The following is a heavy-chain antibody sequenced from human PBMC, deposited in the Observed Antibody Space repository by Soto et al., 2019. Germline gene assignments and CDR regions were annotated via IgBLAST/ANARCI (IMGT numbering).Heavy chain of an antibody. D-gene: IGHD3-10*01. CDR3: AKDAYYYGSGSPDAFDI. Sequence: VQLLESGGGLVQPGGSLRLSCAASGFTFSSYAMSWVRQAPGKGLEWVSAISGSGGSTYYADSVKGRFTISRDNSKNTLYLQMNSLRAEDTAVYYCAKDAYYYGSGSPDAFDIWGQGTMVTVSS. J-gene: IGHJ3*02. V-gene: IGHV3-23*01. CDR1: GFTFSSYA. CDR2: ISGSGGST.